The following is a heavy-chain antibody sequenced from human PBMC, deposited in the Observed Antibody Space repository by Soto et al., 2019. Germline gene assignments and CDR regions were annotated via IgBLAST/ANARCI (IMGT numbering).Heavy chain of an antibody. V-gene: IGHV1-69*01. CDR3: ASVYKNYYYSGMDV. D-gene: IGHD1-1*01. CDR2: IIPIFGTA. J-gene: IGHJ6*02. CDR1: GGTFSSYA. Sequence: QVQLVQSGAEVKKPGSSVKVSCKASGGTFSSYAISWVRQAPGQGLEWMGGIIPIFGTANYAQKFQGRVTITADESTSTAYMELSSLRSEDTAVYYCASVYKNYYYSGMDVWGQGTTVTVSS.